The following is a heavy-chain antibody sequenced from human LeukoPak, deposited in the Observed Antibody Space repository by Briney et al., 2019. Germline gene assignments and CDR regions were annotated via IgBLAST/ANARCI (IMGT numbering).Heavy chain of an antibody. V-gene: IGHV4-30-4*08. J-gene: IGHJ4*02. Sequence: SETLSLTCTVSGGSISSYYWSWIRQPPGKGLEWIGYIFYSGSTYYNPSLKSRVTISVGTSKNQFSLKLSSVTAADTAVYYCVRDYSNYAGIDYWGQGTLVTVSS. CDR3: VRDYSNYAGIDY. D-gene: IGHD4-11*01. CDR1: GGSISSYY. CDR2: IFYSGST.